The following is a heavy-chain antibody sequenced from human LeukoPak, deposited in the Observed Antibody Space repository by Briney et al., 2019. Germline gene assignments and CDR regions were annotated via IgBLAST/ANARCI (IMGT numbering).Heavy chain of an antibody. V-gene: IGHV3-53*01. D-gene: IGHD4-11*01. J-gene: IGHJ4*02. CDR3: ARDSIMSTVTTDY. CDR2: IYSGGST. CDR1: GFTVSSNY. Sequence: PGGSLRLSCAASGFTVSSNYMSWVRQAPGKGLEWVSVIYSGGSTYYADSVKGRFTISRDNSKNTLYLQMNSPRAEDTAVYYCARDSIMSTVTTDYWGQGTLVTVSS.